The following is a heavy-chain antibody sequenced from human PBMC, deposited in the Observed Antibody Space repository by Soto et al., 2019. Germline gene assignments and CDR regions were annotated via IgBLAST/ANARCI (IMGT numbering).Heavy chain of an antibody. Sequence: QVQLVQSGAEVKKPGSSVKVSCKASGGTFSSSAISWVRQAPGQGLAWMGGIIPIFGTANYAQKFQGRVTITADKSTSTAYMELSSLRSEDTAVYYCARGMTTVTTPWFDPWGQGTLVTVSS. J-gene: IGHJ5*02. CDR3: ARGMTTVTTPWFDP. V-gene: IGHV1-69*06. CDR1: GGTFSSSA. CDR2: IIPIFGTA. D-gene: IGHD4-17*01.